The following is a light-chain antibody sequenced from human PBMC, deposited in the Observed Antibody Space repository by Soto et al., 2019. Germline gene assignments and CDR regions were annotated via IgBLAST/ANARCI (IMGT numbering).Light chain of an antibody. V-gene: IGKV1-8*01. J-gene: IGKJ4*01. CDR1: QGISSY. Sequence: AIRMTQSPSSFSASTGDRVTITCRASQGISSYLAWYQQKPGKDPKLLIYAASTLQSGVPSRFSGSGSGTDFTLTISCLQSEDFAKYYCQQYYSYPLTFGGGTKVEIK. CDR3: QQYYSYPLT. CDR2: AAS.